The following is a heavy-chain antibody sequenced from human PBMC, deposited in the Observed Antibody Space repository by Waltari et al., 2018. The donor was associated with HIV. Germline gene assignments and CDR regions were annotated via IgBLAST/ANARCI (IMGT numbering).Heavy chain of an antibody. Sequence: QVQLVPSWAEVTEPGASVKVSCHPSYFTFPPYHVHPVRQAPGQGLEWMGWINPKSGVTHFAQNFQGRINMTRDTSIKTAYLELSRLQSDDTAVYYCARDWWQLPSGGYFFDYWGQGTLVTVSS. D-gene: IGHD2-15*01. CDR2: INPKSGVT. J-gene: IGHJ4*02. CDR1: YFTFPPYH. V-gene: IGHV1-2*02. CDR3: ARDWWQLPSGGYFFDY.